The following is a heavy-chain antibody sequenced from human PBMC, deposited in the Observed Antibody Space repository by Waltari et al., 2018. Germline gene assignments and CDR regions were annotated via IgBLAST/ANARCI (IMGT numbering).Heavy chain of an antibody. CDR1: GFTVSSTY. D-gene: IGHD3-22*01. V-gene: IGHV3-53*01. J-gene: IGHJ3*02. Sequence: EVQLVESGGGLIQPGGSLSLSCAASGFTVSSTYMSWVRQAPGKGLEWVSVIYSGGSTYYADSVKGRFTISRDNSKNTLYLQMNSLRAEDTAVYYCARVSYDSSGYYDAFDIWGQGTMVTVSS. CDR3: ARVSYDSSGYYDAFDI. CDR2: IYSGGST.